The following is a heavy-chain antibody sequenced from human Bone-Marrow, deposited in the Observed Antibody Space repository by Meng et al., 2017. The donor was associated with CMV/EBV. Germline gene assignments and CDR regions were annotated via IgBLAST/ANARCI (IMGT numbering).Heavy chain of an antibody. D-gene: IGHD5-12*01. V-gene: IGHV3-21*01. J-gene: IGHJ6*02. CDR1: GFTFSDYN. CDR3: ARERYSGYDLILFYYYGMDV. CDR2: ISASRSYI. Sequence: GESLKISCAASGFTFSDYNMNWVRQAPGKGLEWVSTISASRSYIYYADSLKGRFTISRDNAKNSLYLQMNSLRAEDTAVYYCARERYSGYDLILFYYYGMDVWGQGTTVTVSS.